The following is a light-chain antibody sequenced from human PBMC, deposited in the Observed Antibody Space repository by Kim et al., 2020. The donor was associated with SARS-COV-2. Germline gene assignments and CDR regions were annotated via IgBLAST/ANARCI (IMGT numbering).Light chain of an antibody. J-gene: IGLJ2*01. Sequence: SYELTQPPSVSVSPGQTASITCSGDKLGDKYACWYQQKPGQSPVLVIYQDSKRPSGTPERFSGSNSGNTATLTISGTQAMDEADYHCQAWDSSTEVFGGGTQLTVL. CDR3: QAWDSSTEV. V-gene: IGLV3-1*01. CDR1: KLGDKY. CDR2: QDS.